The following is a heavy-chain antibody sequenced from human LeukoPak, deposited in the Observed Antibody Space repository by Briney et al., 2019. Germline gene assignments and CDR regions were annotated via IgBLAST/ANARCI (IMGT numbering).Heavy chain of an antibody. CDR3: ARRVDYGSGSYYQIDY. V-gene: IGHV4-39*01. CDR2: IYYSGTT. CDR1: GGSISSSSHY. J-gene: IGHJ4*02. D-gene: IGHD3-10*01. Sequence: SETLSLTCTVSGGSISSSSHYWGWIRQPPGKGLEWIGSIYYSGTTYYNPSLKSRVTISVDTSTNQFSLKLSSVTAADTAMYYCARRVDYGSGSYYQIDYWGQGTLVTVSS.